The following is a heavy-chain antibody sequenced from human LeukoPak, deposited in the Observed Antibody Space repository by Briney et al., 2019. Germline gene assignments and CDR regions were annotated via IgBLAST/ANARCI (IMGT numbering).Heavy chain of an antibody. CDR1: GITFSSYGM. Sequence: GSLRLSCAASGITFSSYGMSWVRQAPGKGLEWIGEIYHSGSTNYNPSLKSRVTISVDKSKNQFSLKLSSVTAADTAVYYCARELPRITIFGVVDSPNAFDIWGQGTMVTVSS. CDR3: ARELPRITIFGVVDSPNAFDI. V-gene: IGHV4-4*02. CDR2: IYHSGST. D-gene: IGHD3-3*01. J-gene: IGHJ3*02.